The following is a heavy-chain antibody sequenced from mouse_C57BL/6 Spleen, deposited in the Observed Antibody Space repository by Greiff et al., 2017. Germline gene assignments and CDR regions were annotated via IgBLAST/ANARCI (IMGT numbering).Heavy chain of an antibody. Sequence: QVHVKQSGAELVRPGTSVKVSCKASGYAFTNYLIEWVKQRPGQGLEWIGVINPGSGGTNYNEKFKGKATLTADKSSSTAYMQLSSLTSEDTAVDDCARRRYRGDYDEGYFDVWGKGTTVTVSS. CDR1: GYAFTNYL. CDR3: ARRRYRGDYDEGYFDV. CDR2: INPGSGGT. V-gene: IGHV1-54*01. J-gene: IGHJ1*03. D-gene: IGHD2-4*01.